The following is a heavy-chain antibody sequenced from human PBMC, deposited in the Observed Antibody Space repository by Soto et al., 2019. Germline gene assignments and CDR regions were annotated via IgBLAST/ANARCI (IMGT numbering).Heavy chain of an antibody. V-gene: IGHV2-5*01. J-gene: IGHJ3*02. Sequence: QITLKESGPTLVKPTQTLTLTCSFSGFSLTTSGAGVGWIRQPPGKALEWLAVIYWNDDKRYSPSLKTRLTITKDTSKNPVVLTMTNMDPVDTATYYCARPPPLMIGTDAFDIWGQGTMVTVSS. CDR2: IYWNDDK. CDR1: GFSLTTSGAG. CDR3: ARPPPLMIGTDAFDI. D-gene: IGHD3-22*01.